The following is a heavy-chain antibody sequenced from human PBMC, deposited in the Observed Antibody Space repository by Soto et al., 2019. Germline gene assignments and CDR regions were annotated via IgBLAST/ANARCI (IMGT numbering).Heavy chain of an antibody. J-gene: IGHJ4*01. V-gene: IGHV1-46*03. Sequence: QVQLVQSGAEVKRPGTSVKVSCKASGYTFSTYYMHWVGQAPGQGLEWMGIINPIGGSPNYAQKFHGSVTMTSDTSTSTVYMELSSLGSEDTAVYYCAKETGGYAYWGHGTLVAVSS. CDR3: AKETGGYAY. CDR1: GYTFSTYY. CDR2: INPIGGSP. D-gene: IGHD2-8*02.